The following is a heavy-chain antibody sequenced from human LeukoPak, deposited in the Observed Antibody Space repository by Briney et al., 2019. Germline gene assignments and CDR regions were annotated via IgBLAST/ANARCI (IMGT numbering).Heavy chain of an antibody. Sequence: PGGSLRLSCAASAFTFSNYAMSWVRQAPGKGLEWVSTISNSDSSTYYADSVKDRFTISRDNSENTLYLQMNSLRAEDTAVYYCAKATGYLLWGQGTLVIVSS. CDR3: AKATGYLL. V-gene: IGHV3-23*01. D-gene: IGHD1-14*01. J-gene: IGHJ4*02. CDR2: ISNSDSST. CDR1: AFTFSNYA.